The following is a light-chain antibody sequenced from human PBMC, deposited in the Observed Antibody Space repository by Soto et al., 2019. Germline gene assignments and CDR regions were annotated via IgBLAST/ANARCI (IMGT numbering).Light chain of an antibody. CDR1: QSVLYSSNNKNY. J-gene: IGKJ3*01. CDR2: WAS. V-gene: IGKV4-1*01. Sequence: DIVMTQSPDSLAVSLGERANITCKSSQSVLYSSNNKNYLAWYQQKPGQPPKLLIYWASTRESGVPDRFSGSGSGTDFTLTISSLQAEDVAVYYCQQYYSNPFTFGPGTKVDIK. CDR3: QQYYSNPFT.